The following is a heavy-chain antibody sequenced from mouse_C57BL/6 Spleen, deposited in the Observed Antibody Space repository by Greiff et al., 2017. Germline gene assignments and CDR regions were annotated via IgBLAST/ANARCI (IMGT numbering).Heavy chain of an antibody. CDR2: IWGGGST. Sequence: VQRVESGPGLVAPSQSLSITCTVSGFSLTSYGVDWVRQPPGKGLEWLGVIWGGGSTNYNSALMSRLSISKDNSKSQVFLKMNSLQTDDTAMYYCAKEGVYYDYDGDSCSAMDYWGQGTSVTVSS. V-gene: IGHV2-9*01. J-gene: IGHJ4*01. D-gene: IGHD2-4*01. CDR3: AKEGVYYDYDGDSCSAMDY. CDR1: GFSLTSYG.